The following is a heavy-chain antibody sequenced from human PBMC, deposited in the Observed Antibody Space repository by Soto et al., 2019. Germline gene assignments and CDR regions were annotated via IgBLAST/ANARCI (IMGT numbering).Heavy chain of an antibody. D-gene: IGHD1-1*01. CDR1: GYTFTSYY. V-gene: IGHV1-46*03. J-gene: IGHJ1*01. CDR3: VRDDQLPRTAQFFQN. Sequence: QVQLLQSGAEVKKAGASVKVSCKASGYTFTSYYIHWLRQAPGQGLEWLRIINPDGGTANYAQKFQGRVTMTRDTSTNTVYMELRNLRSEDAAVYYCVRDDQLPRTAQFFQNWGQGPRVSVSS. CDR2: INPDGGTA.